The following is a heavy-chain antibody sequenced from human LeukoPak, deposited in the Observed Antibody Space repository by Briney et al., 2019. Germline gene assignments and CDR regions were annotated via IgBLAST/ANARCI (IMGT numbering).Heavy chain of an antibody. CDR1: GYSFTSYW. Sequence: GESLKISCQGSGYSFTSYWISWIRQMPGKGLEWMGRIDPGGSYINYSPSFQGQVTISADKSINTAYLQWSSLKASDTAIYYCARRGEAMDPFDYWGQGTLVTVSS. J-gene: IGHJ4*02. V-gene: IGHV5-10-1*04. CDR2: IDPGGSYI. CDR3: ARRGEAMDPFDY. D-gene: IGHD5-18*01.